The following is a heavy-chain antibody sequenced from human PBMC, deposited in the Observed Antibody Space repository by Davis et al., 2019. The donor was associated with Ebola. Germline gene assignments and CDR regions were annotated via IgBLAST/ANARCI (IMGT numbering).Heavy chain of an antibody. CDR3: ARIRVAVAGTRYYYYGMDV. CDR1: GFSLSNARMG. CDR2: IFSNDEK. J-gene: IGHJ6*02. V-gene: IGHV2-26*01. D-gene: IGHD6-19*01. Sequence: SGPTLVKPTETLTLTCTVSGFSLSNARMGVSWIRQPPGKALEWLAHIFSNDEKSYSTSLKSRLTISKDTSKSQVVLTMTNMDPVDTATYYCARIRVAVAGTRYYYYGMDVWGQGTTVTVSS.